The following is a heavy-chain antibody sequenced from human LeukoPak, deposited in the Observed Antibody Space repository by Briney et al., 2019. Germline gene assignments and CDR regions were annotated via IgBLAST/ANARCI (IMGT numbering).Heavy chain of an antibody. D-gene: IGHD3-10*01. CDR1: GGTFSSYA. V-gene: IGHV1-69*04. Sequence: SVKVSCKASGGTFSSYAISWVRQAPGQGLEWMGRIIPILGIANYAQKFQGRVTITADKSASTAYMELSSLRSEDTAVYYCARDYYGSGSYYPHYWGQGTLVTVSS. CDR2: IIPILGIA. CDR3: ARDYYGSGSYYPHY. J-gene: IGHJ4*02.